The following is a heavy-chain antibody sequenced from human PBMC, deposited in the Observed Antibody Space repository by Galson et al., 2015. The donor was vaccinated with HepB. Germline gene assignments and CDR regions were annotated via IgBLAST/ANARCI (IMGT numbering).Heavy chain of an antibody. V-gene: IGHV1-69*13. CDR2: IIPIFGTA. CDR1: GGTFSSYA. J-gene: IGHJ4*02. Sequence: SVKVSCKASGGTFSSYAITWVRQAPGQGLEWMGGIIPIFGTANYAQKFQGRVTITADESTSTAYMELSSLRSEDTAVYYCARDEYSSSSGRGDYWGQGTLVTVSS. CDR3: ARDEYSSSSGRGDY. D-gene: IGHD6-6*01.